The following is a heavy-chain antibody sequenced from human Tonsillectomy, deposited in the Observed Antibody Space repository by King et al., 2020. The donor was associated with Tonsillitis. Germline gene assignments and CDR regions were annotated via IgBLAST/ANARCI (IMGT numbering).Heavy chain of an antibody. CDR3: ARHSQSGRWTGWFDP. V-gene: IGHV4-39*01. D-gene: IGHD3/OR15-3a*01. Sequence: LQLQESGPGLVKPSETLSLTCSVSGGSVSSSNYYWGWIRQSPGKGLEWIGSIYYSGSTYYIPSLNSRVTISVDTSRNQFSLRLSSVTAADTAVYHCARHSQSGRWTGWFDPWGQGTLVTVSS. CDR1: GGSVSSSNYY. J-gene: IGHJ5*02. CDR2: IYYSGST.